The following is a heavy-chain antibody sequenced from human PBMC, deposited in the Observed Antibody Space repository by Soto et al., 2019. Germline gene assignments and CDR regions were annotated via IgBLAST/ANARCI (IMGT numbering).Heavy chain of an antibody. CDR3: ARVFGQCLAYFDC. Sequence: QVQLVESGGGVVQPGRSLRLSCAASGFTFSSYGMHWVRQAPGKGLEWVAVIWYDGSNKYYADSVKCRFTISRDNSKNTLYLQINSVRAEDTAVYCCARVFGQCLAYFDCWGQGTLVTVSS. V-gene: IGHV3-33*01. CDR2: IWYDGSNK. J-gene: IGHJ4*02. CDR1: GFTFSSYG. D-gene: IGHD6-19*01.